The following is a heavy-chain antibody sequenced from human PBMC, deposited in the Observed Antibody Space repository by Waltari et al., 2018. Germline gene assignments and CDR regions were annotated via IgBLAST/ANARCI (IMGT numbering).Heavy chain of an antibody. D-gene: IGHD4-4*01. CDR3: ARDRDDYSNYWFDP. Sequence: QVQLVQSGAEVKKPGSSVKVSCKASGGTFSRSAISWVRQAPGQGLAWMGGIIPSFGKANDAKKFQGRVTITADESTSTAYMELSSLRSEDTAVYYCARDRDDYSNYWFDPWGQGTLVTVSS. V-gene: IGHV1-69*01. CDR2: IIPSFGKA. CDR1: GGTFSRSA. J-gene: IGHJ5*02.